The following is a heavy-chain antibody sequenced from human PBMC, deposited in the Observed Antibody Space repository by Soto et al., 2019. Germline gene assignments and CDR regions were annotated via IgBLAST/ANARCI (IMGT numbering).Heavy chain of an antibody. CDR3: ATWHEREHAYDV. V-gene: IGHV3-53*01. J-gene: IGHJ3*01. D-gene: IGHD1-1*01. CDR2: LYDLDGS. CDR1: GFPISGKKY. Sequence: DVQLVESGGGLIQPGESLRLSCAAFGFPISGKKYVAWVRQAPGTGLEWVSALYDLDGSFYAASVKGRFTTSSDSSKTTVYLQMNDLRPDDTAVYYCATWHEREHAYDVWGQGTTVTVSS.